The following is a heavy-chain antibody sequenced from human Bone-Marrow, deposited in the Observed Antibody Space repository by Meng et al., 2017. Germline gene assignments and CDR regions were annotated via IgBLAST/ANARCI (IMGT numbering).Heavy chain of an antibody. V-gene: IGHV4-31*03. J-gene: IGHJ4*02. CDR2: NYYSGST. Sequence: SSPFPVLGNHITSGVYYWTWIRQHPGKSLEWIGYNYYSGSTSYNPSLKNRLSISIATSKNQFSLKLSSVTAADTAMYYCARAGYYGSGSYYPYYYFDYWGQGTLVTVSS. CDR3: ARAGYYGSGSYYPYYYFDY. CDR1: GNHITSGVYY. D-gene: IGHD3-10*01.